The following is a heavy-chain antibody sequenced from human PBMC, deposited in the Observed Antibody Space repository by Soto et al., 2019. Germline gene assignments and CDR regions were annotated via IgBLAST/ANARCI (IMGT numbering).Heavy chain of an antibody. CDR1: AFTFRNAL. D-gene: IGHD6-19*01. CDR2: IKRKSDGGRT. Sequence: GGSLRLSCAASAFTFRNALMSWVRQAPGKGLEWVGRIKRKSDGGRTEDAAPGRGRFTISRGDSKKTLYLQMHSLKTEVTAVYYRTTGRDSSPQHRFGLWGQGTLVPVSS. J-gene: IGHJ5*02. CDR3: TTGRDSSPQHRFGL. V-gene: IGHV3-15*01.